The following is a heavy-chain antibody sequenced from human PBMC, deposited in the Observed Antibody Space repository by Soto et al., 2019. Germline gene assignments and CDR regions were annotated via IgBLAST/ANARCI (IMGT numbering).Heavy chain of an antibody. CDR2: ISYDGSNK. CDR3: ASPRGYSPFDY. D-gene: IGHD2-15*01. Sequence: QVQLVESGGGVVQPGRSLRLSCAASGFTFSSYAMHWVRQAPGKGLEWVAVISYDGSNKYYADSVKGRFTISRDNSKNTLYLQMNSLSAEDTAVYYCASPRGYSPFDYWGQGTLVTVSS. J-gene: IGHJ4*02. CDR1: GFTFSSYA. V-gene: IGHV3-30-3*01.